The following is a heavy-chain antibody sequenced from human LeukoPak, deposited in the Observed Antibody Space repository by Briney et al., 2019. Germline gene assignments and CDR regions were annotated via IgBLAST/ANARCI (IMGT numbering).Heavy chain of an antibody. D-gene: IGHD3-22*01. V-gene: IGHV3-23*01. CDR3: AKWISYYYDSSGYLGHFDY. J-gene: IGHJ4*02. Sequence: GGSLRLSCAASGFTFSSYSMNWVRQAPGKGLEWVSAISGSGGSTYYADSVKGRFTISRDNSKNTLYLQMNSLRAEDTAVYYCAKWISYYYDSSGYLGHFDYWGQGTLVTVSS. CDR1: GFTFSSYS. CDR2: ISGSGGST.